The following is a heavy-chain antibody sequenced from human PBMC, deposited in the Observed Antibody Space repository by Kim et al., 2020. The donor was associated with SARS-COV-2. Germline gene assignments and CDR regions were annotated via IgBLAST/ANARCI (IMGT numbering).Heavy chain of an antibody. J-gene: IGHJ4*02. D-gene: IGHD6-13*01. CDR3: ARGIAAARNFDY. V-gene: IGHV4-34*01. Sequence: NPSLKSRVTISVDTAKNQCSRKRSAVTAADTAVYYCARGIAAARNFDYWGQGTLVTVSS.